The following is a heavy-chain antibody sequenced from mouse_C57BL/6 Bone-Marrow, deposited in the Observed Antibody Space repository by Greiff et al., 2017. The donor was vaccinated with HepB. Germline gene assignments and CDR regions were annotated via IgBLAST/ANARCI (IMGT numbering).Heavy chain of an antibody. Sequence: QVQLKESGAELVKPGASVKLSCKASGYTFTEYTIHWVKQRSGQGLEWIGWFYPGSGSIKYNEKFKDKATLTADKSSSTVYMELSRLTSEDSAVYFCARHERSANWDVYWYFDVWGTGTTVTVSS. J-gene: IGHJ1*03. CDR2: FYPGSGSI. D-gene: IGHD4-1*01. V-gene: IGHV1-62-2*01. CDR1: GYTFTEYT. CDR3: ARHERSANWDVYWYFDV.